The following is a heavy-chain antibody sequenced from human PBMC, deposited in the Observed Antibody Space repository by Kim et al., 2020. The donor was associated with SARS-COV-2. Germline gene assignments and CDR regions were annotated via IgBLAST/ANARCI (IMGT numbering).Heavy chain of an antibody. CDR1: GFTFSSYG. CDR2: ISYDGSNK. CDR3: ASFGVHYYGMDV. V-gene: IGHV3-30*03. D-gene: IGHD3-3*01. Sequence: GGSLRLSCAASGFTFSSYGMHWVRQAPGKGLEWVAVISYDGSNKYYADSVKGRFTISRDNSKNTLYLQMNSLRAEDTAVYYSASFGVHYYGMDVWGQGTTVTVSS. J-gene: IGHJ6*02.